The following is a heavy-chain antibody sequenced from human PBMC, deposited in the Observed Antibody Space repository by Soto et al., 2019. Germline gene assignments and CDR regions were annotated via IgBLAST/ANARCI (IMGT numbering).Heavy chain of an antibody. V-gene: IGHV1-18*01. J-gene: IGHJ5*02. CDR3: ASVVAGDNWFDP. CDR1: GYTFTSYG. D-gene: IGHD2-21*01. Sequence: ASVKVSCKASGYTFTSYGISWVRQAPGQGLEWMGWISAYNGNTNYAQKLQGRVTMTTDTSTSTAYMELRSLRSDDTAVYYCASVVAGDNWFDPWGQGTLVTVSS. CDR2: ISAYNGNT.